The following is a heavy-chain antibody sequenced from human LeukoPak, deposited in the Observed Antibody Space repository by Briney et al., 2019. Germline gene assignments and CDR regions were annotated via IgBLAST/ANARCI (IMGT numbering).Heavy chain of an antibody. J-gene: IGHJ5*02. CDR1: GGSFSGYY. V-gene: IGHV4-34*01. CDR2: INHSGST. D-gene: IGHD5-24*01. CDR3: ARVGDGYNPMAP. Sequence: SETLSLTCAVYGGSFSGYYWSWIRQPPGKGLEWIGEINHSGSTNYNPSLKSRVTISVDTSKNQFSLKLSSVTAADTAVYYCARVGDGYNPMAPWGQGTLVTVS.